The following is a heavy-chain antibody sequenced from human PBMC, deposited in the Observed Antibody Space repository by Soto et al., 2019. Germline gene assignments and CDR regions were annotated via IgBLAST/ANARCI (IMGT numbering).Heavy chain of an antibody. CDR2: IYYSGST. CDR1: GGSISSYY. D-gene: IGHD3-10*01. Sequence: SETLSLTCTVSGGSISSYYWSWIRQPPGKGLEWIGYIYYSGSTNYNPSLKSRVTISVDTSKNQFSLKLSSVTAADTAVYYCARVGLGFYGSGSYYIGLDYWGQGTLVTVSS. CDR3: ARVGLGFYGSGSYYIGLDY. J-gene: IGHJ4*02. V-gene: IGHV4-59*01.